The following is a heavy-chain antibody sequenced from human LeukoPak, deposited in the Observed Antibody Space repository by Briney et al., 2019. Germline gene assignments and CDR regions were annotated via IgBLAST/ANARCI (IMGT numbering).Heavy chain of an antibody. Sequence: GGSLRLSCAASGFTFSSYGMHWVRQAPGKGLEWVAVISYDGSNKYYADSVKGRFTISRDNSKNSLYLQMNSLRAEDTAVYYCAKDENSGYESNYYFDYWGQGTLVTVSS. J-gene: IGHJ4*02. CDR1: GFTFSSYG. CDR3: AKDENSGYESNYYFDY. D-gene: IGHD5-12*01. V-gene: IGHV3-30*18. CDR2: ISYDGSNK.